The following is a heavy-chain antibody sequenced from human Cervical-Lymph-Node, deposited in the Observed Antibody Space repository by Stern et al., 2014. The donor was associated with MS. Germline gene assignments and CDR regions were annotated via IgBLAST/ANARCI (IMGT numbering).Heavy chain of an antibody. CDR3: ARGLLGSENAFDI. V-gene: IGHV1-18*01. CDR1: GYTFTSYG. D-gene: IGHD2-15*01. J-gene: IGHJ3*02. Sequence: VQLVESGAEVKKPGASVKVSCKASGYTFTSYGISGVRQAHGQGNEWKGWISACNGNKNYAQKLPGRVTMTTDTSTSTAYMELRSLRSDDTAVYYCARGLLGSENAFDIWGQGTMVTVSS. CDR2: ISACNGNK.